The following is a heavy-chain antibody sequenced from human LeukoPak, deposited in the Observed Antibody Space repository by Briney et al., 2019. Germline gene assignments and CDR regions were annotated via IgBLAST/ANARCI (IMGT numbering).Heavy chain of an antibody. D-gene: IGHD6-13*01. Sequence: GGSLRLSCAASGFTFSSYAMSWVRQAPGKGLEWVSAISGSGGSTYYADSVKGRFTISRDNSKNTLYLQMNSLRAEDTAVYYCARSGNQLVRPFDYWGQGTLVTVSS. CDR3: ARSGNQLVRPFDY. CDR1: GFTFSSYA. V-gene: IGHV3-23*01. CDR2: ISGSGGST. J-gene: IGHJ4*02.